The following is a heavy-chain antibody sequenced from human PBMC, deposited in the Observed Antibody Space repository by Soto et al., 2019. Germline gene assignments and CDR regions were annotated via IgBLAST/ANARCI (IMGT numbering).Heavy chain of an antibody. D-gene: IGHD3-22*01. Sequence: SETLSLTCTVSGGSISSGDYYWSWIRQPPRKGLEWIGYIYYSGSTYYNPSLKSRVTISVDTSKNQFSLKLSSVTAADTAVYYCAREGLLDYYDSSGYLPGYYFDYWGQGTLVTVSS. J-gene: IGHJ4*02. CDR2: IYYSGST. CDR1: GGSISSGDYY. V-gene: IGHV4-30-4*01. CDR3: AREGLLDYYDSSGYLPGYYFDY.